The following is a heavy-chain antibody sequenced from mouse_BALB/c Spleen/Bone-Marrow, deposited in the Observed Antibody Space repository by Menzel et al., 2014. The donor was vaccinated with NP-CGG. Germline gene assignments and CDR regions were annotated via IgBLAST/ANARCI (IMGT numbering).Heavy chain of an antibody. CDR1: GFTFSNSY. CDR3: ARPLYGSSFAWFAY. D-gene: IGHD1-1*01. CDR2: IIGGTGGT. Sequence: QVQLQQSGGEVVKPGTSEKLSCKTSGFTFSNSYISWLKLKPGQSLEWIAWIIGGTGGTTYNQKFTGKAQLTVDTSSNTAYIQLSSLTTEDSAIYYCARPLYGSSFAWFAYWGQGTLVTVSA. V-gene: IGHV1-54*02. J-gene: IGHJ3*01.